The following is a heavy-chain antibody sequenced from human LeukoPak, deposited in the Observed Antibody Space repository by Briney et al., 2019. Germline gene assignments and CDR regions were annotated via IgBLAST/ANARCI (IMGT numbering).Heavy chain of an antibody. CDR1: GGSFSGYY. J-gene: IGHJ4*02. D-gene: IGHD3-3*01. V-gene: IGHV4-34*01. CDR3: ATSYYDFWSGYYTREYYFDY. Sequence: PSETLSLTCAVYGGSFSGYYWSWIRQPPGKGLEWIGEINHSGSTNYNPSLKSRVTISVDTSKNQFSLKLSSVTAADTAVYCCATSYYDFWSGYYTREYYFDYWGQGTLVTVSS. CDR2: INHSGST.